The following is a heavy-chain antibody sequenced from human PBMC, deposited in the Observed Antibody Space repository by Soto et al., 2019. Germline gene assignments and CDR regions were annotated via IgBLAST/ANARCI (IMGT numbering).Heavy chain of an antibody. J-gene: IGHJ6*02. CDR2: IYSGGST. CDR3: ARGPRYCSSTSCYNYGMDV. D-gene: IGHD2-2*02. CDR1: GFTVSSNY. V-gene: IGHV3-53*02. Sequence: EVQLVETGGGLIQPGGSLRLSGAASGFTVSSNYMSWVRQAPGKGLEWVSVIYSGGSTYYADSVKGRFTISRDNSKNTLYLQMNSLRAEDTAVYYCARGPRYCSSTSCYNYGMDVWGQGTTVTVSS.